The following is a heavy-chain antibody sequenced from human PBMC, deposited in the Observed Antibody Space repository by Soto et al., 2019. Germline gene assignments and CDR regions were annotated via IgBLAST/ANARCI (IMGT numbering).Heavy chain of an antibody. CDR2: INPNSGGT. J-gene: IGHJ5*02. D-gene: IGHD4-17*01. V-gene: IGHV1-2*04. Sequence: ASVKVSCKASGYTFTGYYMHWVRQAPGQGLEWMGWINPNSGGTNYAQKFQGWVTMTRNTSISTAYMELSSLRSEDTAVYYCARGGVGDYDLWEFDPWGQGTLVTVSS. CDR1: GYTFTGYY. CDR3: ARGGVGDYDLWEFDP.